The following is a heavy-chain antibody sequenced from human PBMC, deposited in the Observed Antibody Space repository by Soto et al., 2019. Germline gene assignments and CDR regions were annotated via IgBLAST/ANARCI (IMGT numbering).Heavy chain of an antibody. CDR3: ALGGYCSGGSCYSPDAFDI. D-gene: IGHD2-15*01. J-gene: IGHJ3*02. CDR2: ISSSSSYT. V-gene: IGHV3-11*06. CDR1: GFTFSDYY. Sequence: QVQLVESGGGLVKPGGSLRLSCAASGFTFSDYYMSWIRQAPGKGLEWVSYISSSSSYTNYADSVKGRFTISRDNAKNSLYLQMNSLRAEDTAVYYCALGGYCSGGSCYSPDAFDIRGQGTMVTVSS.